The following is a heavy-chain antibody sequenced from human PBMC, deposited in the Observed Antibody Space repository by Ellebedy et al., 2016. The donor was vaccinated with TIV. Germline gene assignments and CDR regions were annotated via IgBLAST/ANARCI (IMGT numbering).Heavy chain of an antibody. D-gene: IGHD1-26*01. V-gene: IGHV1-69*10. J-gene: IGHJ1*01. CDR2: IIPVLETP. Sequence: AASVKVSCNASGRSFSSYVISCVRPFPGQGLEWMGGIIPVLETPNYAQKFQGRLTVSADKSTNTAYMELSSLTSEDTAVYYCAADLASVGQWGQGTLVIVSS. CDR1: GRSFSSYV. CDR3: AADLASVGQ.